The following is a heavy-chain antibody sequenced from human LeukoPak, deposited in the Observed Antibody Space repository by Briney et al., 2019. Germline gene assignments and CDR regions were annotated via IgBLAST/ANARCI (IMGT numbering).Heavy chain of an antibody. D-gene: IGHD2-2*02. CDR2: IYTSGST. CDR3: ARIHCSSTSCYTGNWFDP. V-gene: IGHV4-4*07. J-gene: IGHJ5*02. Sequence: PSETLSLTCTVSGGSISSYYWSWLRQPAGKGLEGIGRIYTSGSTNYNPSLKSRGTMSVDTSKNQFSLKLSSVTAADTDVYYCARIHCSSTSCYTGNWFDPWGQGSLVTVTS. CDR1: GGSISSYY.